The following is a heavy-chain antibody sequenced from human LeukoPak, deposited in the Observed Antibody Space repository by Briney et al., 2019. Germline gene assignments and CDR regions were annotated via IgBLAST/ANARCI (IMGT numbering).Heavy chain of an antibody. CDR2: IYNSAST. V-gene: IGHV4-39*01. J-gene: IGHJ5*02. D-gene: IGHD4-17*01. Sequence: SETLSLTSTVSRGSLSIGTYYWAWIRHSPGKGLGWIGRIYNSASTYYNPSFKSRVNLSVNTSGNQFSLNLRFVTATDTGMYYCATNKTMVTTAGLFDPWGQGALVIVSS. CDR1: RGSLSIGTYY. CDR3: ATNKTMVTTAGLFDP.